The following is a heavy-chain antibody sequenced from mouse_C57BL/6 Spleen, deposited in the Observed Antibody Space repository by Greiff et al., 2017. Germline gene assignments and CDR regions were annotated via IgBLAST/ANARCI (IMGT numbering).Heavy chain of an antibody. J-gene: IGHJ2*01. Sequence: EVQLVESGGGLVKPGGSLKLSCAASGFTFSDYGMHWVRQAPEKGLEWVAYISSGSSTIYYAATVKGRFTISRDHAKNTLFLPMTSLRSEDTAMYYCARDGYRGYFGYWGQGTTLTVST. V-gene: IGHV5-17*01. D-gene: IGHD2-3*01. CDR3: ARDGYRGYFGY. CDR1: GFTFSDYG. CDR2: ISSGSSTI.